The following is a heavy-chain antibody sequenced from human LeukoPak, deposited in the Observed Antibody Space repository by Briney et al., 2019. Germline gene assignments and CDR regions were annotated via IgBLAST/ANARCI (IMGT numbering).Heavy chain of an antibody. V-gene: IGHV3-30*01. CDR1: GFTFSSYA. J-gene: IGHJ6*03. CDR2: ISYDGSNK. D-gene: IGHD4-17*01. Sequence: GGSLRLSCAASGFTFSSYAMHWVRQAPGKGLEWVAVISYDGSNKYYADSVKGRFTISRDNSKNTLYLQMNSLRAEDTAVYYCARGGLRAWYYYYMDVWGKGTTVTVSS. CDR3: ARGGLRAWYYYYMDV.